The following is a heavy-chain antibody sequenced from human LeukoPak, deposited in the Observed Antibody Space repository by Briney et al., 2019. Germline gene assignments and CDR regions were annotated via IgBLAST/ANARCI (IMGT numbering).Heavy chain of an antibody. CDR1: GGSFSGYY. CDR2: INHSGGT. CDR3: ARGHFSYYGMDV. J-gene: IGHJ6*02. Sequence: PSETLSLTCAVYGGSFSGYYWSWIRQPPGKGLEWIGEINHSGGTNYNPSLKSRVTISVDTSKNQFSLKLSSVTAADTAVYYCARGHFSYYGMDVWGQGTTVTVSS. D-gene: IGHD3-3*02. V-gene: IGHV4-34*01.